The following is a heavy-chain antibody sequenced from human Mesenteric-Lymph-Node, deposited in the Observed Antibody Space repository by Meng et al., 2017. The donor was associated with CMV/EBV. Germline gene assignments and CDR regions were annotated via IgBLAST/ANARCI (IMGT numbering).Heavy chain of an antibody. D-gene: IGHD1-26*01. J-gene: IGHJ4*02. CDR1: GFTVSTFA. CDR3: ARTAPPKGATQRGGVGYFDY. V-gene: IGHV3-21*04. CDR2: ISSSSSYI. Sequence: GGSLRLSCAASGFTVSTFAMNWVRQAPGKGLEWVSSISSSSSYIYYADSVKGRFTISRDNAKNSLYLQMNSLRVEDTAVYYCARTAPPKGATQRGGVGYFDYWGQGTLVTVSS.